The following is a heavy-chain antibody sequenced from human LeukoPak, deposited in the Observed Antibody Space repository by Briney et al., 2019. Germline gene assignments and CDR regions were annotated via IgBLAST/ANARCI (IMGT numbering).Heavy chain of an antibody. V-gene: IGHV4-39*07. CDR3: ARGSGWF. J-gene: IGHJ4*02. CDR1: GGSISSSSYY. Sequence: SETLSLTCTVSGGSISSSSYYWGWIRQPPGKGLEWIGEINHSGSTNYNPSLKSRVTISVDTSKNQFSLKLSSVTAADTAVYYCARGSGWFWGQGTLVTVSS. D-gene: IGHD6-19*01. CDR2: INHSGST.